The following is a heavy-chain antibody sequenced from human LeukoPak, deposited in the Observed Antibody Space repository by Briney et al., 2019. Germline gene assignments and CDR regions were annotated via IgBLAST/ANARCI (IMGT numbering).Heavy chain of an antibody. J-gene: IGHJ3*02. CDR3: ARAGYYDSSGSDHDAFDI. D-gene: IGHD3-22*01. V-gene: IGHV4-59*01. CDR2: IYYSGST. CDR1: GGSISSYY. Sequence: SETLSLTCTVSGGSISSYYWSWIRQPPGKGLEWIGYIYYSGSTNYNPSLKSRVTISVDTSKNQFSLKLSPVTAADTAVYYCARAGYYDSSGSDHDAFDIWGQGTMVTVSS.